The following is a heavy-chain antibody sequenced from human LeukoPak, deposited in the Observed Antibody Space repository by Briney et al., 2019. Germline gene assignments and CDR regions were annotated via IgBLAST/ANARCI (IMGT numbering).Heavy chain of an antibody. CDR1: GFTFSSYS. V-gene: IGHV3-21*01. Sequence: SGGSLRLSCAASGFTFSSYSMNWVRQAPGKGLEWVSSISSSSSYIYYADSVKGRFTISRDNAKNSLYLQMNSLRAEDTAVYYCARYVSYDFWSGYQIYYYYYYMDVWGKGTTVTVSS. D-gene: IGHD3-3*01. CDR2: ISSSSSYI. J-gene: IGHJ6*03. CDR3: ARYVSYDFWSGYQIYYYYYYMDV.